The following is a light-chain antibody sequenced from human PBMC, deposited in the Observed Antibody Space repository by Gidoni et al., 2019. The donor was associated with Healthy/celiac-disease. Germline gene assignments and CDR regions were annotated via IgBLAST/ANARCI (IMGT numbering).Light chain of an antibody. CDR3: QQYDNLPPSLT. V-gene: IGKV1-33*01. CDR1: QDISNY. J-gene: IGKJ4*01. CDR2: DAS. Sequence: DIQMTQSPSSLSASVGDRVTITCQASQDISNYLNWYQQKPGKAPKLLIYDASNLETGVPSRFSGSGSGTDFTFTSSSLQPEDIATYYCQQYDNLPPSLTFGGXTKVEIK.